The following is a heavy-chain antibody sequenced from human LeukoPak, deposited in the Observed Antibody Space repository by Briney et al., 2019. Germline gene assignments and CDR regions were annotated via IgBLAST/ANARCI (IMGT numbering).Heavy chain of an antibody. Sequence: ASVKVSCKASGYTFTSYDINWVRQAPGQGLEWMGWINPNSGGTNYAQKFQGRVTMTRDTSISTAYMELSRLRSDDTAVYYCARSGYCSGGSCYISNYWGQGTLVTVSS. D-gene: IGHD2-15*01. CDR2: INPNSGGT. CDR3: ARSGYCSGGSCYISNY. V-gene: IGHV1-2*02. J-gene: IGHJ4*02. CDR1: GYTFTSYD.